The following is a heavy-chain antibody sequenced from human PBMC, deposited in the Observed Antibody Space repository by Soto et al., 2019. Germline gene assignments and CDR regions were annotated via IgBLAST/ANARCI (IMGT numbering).Heavy chain of an antibody. Sequence: QVQLQQWGAGLLKPSETLSLTCAVYGGSVSSGSYYWSWIRQPPGKGLEWIGEMSHSGGSHFNPSRKSRVTISVETSKNQCSLKMSSVTAADTALYYCARVERGTATTVVDAFDIWGPGTMGTVSS. CDR1: GGSVSSGSYY. V-gene: IGHV4-34*01. CDR2: MSHSGGS. J-gene: IGHJ3*02. D-gene: IGHD1-1*01. CDR3: ARVERGTATTVVDAFDI.